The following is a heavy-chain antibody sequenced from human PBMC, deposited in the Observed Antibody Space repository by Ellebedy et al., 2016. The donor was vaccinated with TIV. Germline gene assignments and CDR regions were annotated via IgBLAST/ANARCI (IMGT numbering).Heavy chain of an antibody. CDR3: ARRYSGSSYHYFDY. V-gene: IGHV4-59*08. CDR1: AGSISSNY. Sequence: MPSETLSLTCTVSAGSISSNYWDWIRQPPGKGLEWIGYIYNSVITNYNPSLKSRVTMSVDTSKRQLSLKLRSVTAADTAVYYCARRYSGSSYHYFDYWGQGTLVIVSS. D-gene: IGHD1-26*01. CDR2: IYNSVIT. J-gene: IGHJ4*02.